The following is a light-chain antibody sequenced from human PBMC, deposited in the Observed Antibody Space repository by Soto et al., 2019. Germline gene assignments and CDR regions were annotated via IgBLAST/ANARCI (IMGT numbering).Light chain of an antibody. V-gene: IGLV4-69*01. CDR1: SGHTSYA. J-gene: IGLJ2*01. CDR2: LNSDGSH. Sequence: QPVLTQSPSASASLGGSVKLTCTLSSGHTSYAIAWHQQKPQKGPRFLMRLNSDGSHNRGDGIPDRFSGSSSGADRYLTISSLQSDDEADYYCQTWGSGIQLFGGGTKVTVL. CDR3: QTWGSGIQL.